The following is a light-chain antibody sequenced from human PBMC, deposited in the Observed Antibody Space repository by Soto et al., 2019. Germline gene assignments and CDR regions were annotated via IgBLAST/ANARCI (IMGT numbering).Light chain of an antibody. V-gene: IGLV2-8*01. CDR1: SSDVGGYNY. CDR2: DVN. J-gene: IGLJ2*01. Sequence: QSALTQPPSASGSPGQSVTISCTGTSSDVGGYNYVSWYQQHPGKVPKLMIYDVNKRPSGVPDRFSGSKSGNTASLTVSGLQDEDEADYYCSSYTGRNSLIFGGGTKLTV. CDR3: SSYTGRNSLI.